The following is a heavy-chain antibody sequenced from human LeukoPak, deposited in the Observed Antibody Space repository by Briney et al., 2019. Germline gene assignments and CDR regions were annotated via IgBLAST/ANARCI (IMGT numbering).Heavy chain of an antibody. CDR2: INTNTGNP. D-gene: IGHD3-22*01. CDR1: RYTFTSYA. Sequence: ASVKVSCKASRYTFTSYAMNWVRQAPGQGLEWMGWINTNTGNPTYAQGFTGRFVFSLDTSVSTAYLQISSLKAEDTAVYYCARDFYDYYDSSGYPRSNYWGQGTLVTVSS. J-gene: IGHJ4*02. V-gene: IGHV7-4-1*02. CDR3: ARDFYDYYDSSGYPRSNY.